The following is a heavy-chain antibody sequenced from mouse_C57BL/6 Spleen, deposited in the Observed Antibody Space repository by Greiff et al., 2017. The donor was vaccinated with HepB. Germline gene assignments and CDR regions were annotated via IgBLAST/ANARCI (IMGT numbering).Heavy chain of an antibody. Sequence: QVTLKVSGPGILQPSQTLSLTCSFSGFSLSTFGMGVGWIRQPSGKGLEWLAHIWWDDDKYYNPALKSRLTISKDTSKNQVFLKIANVATADTATYYCARILYYGSSYGGDIDVWGTGTTVTVSS. D-gene: IGHD1-1*01. CDR2: IWWDDDK. CDR3: ARILYYGSSYGGDIDV. CDR1: GFSLSTFGMG. J-gene: IGHJ1*03. V-gene: IGHV8-8*01.